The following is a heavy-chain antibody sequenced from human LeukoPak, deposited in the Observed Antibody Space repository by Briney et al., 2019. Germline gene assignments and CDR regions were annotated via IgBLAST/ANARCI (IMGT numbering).Heavy chain of an antibody. CDR2: IYYSGST. CDR3: ARVYSYYYYYMDV. V-gene: IGHV4-59*01. J-gene: IGHJ6*03. Sequence: SETLSLICTVSGGSISSYYWSWIRQPPGEGLEWIGYIYYSGSTNYNPSLKSRVTISVDTSKNQFSLKLSSVTAADTAVYYCARVYSYYYYYMDVWGKGTTVTVSS. D-gene: IGHD2-15*01. CDR1: GGSISSYY.